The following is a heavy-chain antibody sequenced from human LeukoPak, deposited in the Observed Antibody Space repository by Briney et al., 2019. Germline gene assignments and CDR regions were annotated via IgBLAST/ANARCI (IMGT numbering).Heavy chain of an antibody. D-gene: IGHD1-14*01. V-gene: IGHV4-34*01. CDR2: INHSGST. Sequence: SETLSLTCAVYGGSFSGYYWSWIRQPPGKGLEWIGEINHSGSTNYNPSLKSRVTISVDTSKNQFSLKLSSVTAADTAVYYCGRGRTRGRLDYWGQGTLVTVSS. CDR3: GRGRTRGRLDY. CDR1: GGSFSGYY. J-gene: IGHJ4*02.